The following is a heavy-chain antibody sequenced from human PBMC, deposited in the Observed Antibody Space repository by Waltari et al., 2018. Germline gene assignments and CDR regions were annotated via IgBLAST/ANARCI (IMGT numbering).Heavy chain of an antibody. D-gene: IGHD3-10*01. CDR1: GFTFSSYA. V-gene: IGHV3-23*01. Sequence: EVQLLESGGGLVQPGGSLRLSCAASGFTFSSYAMSWVRQAPGKGLGWGSAISGSGGSTYYADSVKGRFTISRDNSKNTLYLQMNSLRAEDTAVYYCAKDSIYGYYFDYWGQGTLVTVSS. CDR2: ISGSGGST. J-gene: IGHJ4*02. CDR3: AKDSIYGYYFDY.